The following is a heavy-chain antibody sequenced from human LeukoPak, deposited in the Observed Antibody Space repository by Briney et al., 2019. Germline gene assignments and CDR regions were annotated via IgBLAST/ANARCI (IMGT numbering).Heavy chain of an antibody. CDR1: GFTFRSYW. J-gene: IGHJ6*04. CDR3: AELGITMIGGV. CDR2: MKQDGSEK. Sequence: GGSLRLSCAASGFTFRSYWMTWVRQAPGKGLDWVASMKQDGSEKYYVDSVKGRFTISRDNAKNSLHLQMNSLRAEDTAVYYCAELGITMIGGVWGKGTTVTISS. D-gene: IGHD3-10*02. V-gene: IGHV3-7*01.